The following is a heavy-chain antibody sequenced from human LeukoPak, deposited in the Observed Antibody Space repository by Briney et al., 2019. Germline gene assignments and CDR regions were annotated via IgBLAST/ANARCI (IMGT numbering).Heavy chain of an antibody. D-gene: IGHD1-26*01. CDR3: ARDRGVGAIDYFDY. Sequence: ASVKVSCKASGYTFTGYYMHWVRQAPGQGLEWMGWINPNSGGTNYAQKFQGWVTMTRDTSFSTAYMELSRLRSDDTAVYYCARDRGVGAIDYFDYWGQGTLVTVSS. J-gene: IGHJ4*02. V-gene: IGHV1-2*04. CDR1: GYTFTGYY. CDR2: INPNSGGT.